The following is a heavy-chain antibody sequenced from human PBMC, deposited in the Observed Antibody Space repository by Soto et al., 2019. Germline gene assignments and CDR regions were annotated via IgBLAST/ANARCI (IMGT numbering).Heavy chain of an antibody. J-gene: IGHJ4*02. Sequence: QVHLVQSGAEVRKPGSSVKVSCKASGGTFRNHGINWVRQAPGQGLEWVGAFIPILGTTNYAPKFQGRVTITADESTSTAYMQLSSLRSEDSAIYFCARALLRLGELSFGSFDYWGQGTLVTVS. CDR3: ARALLRLGELSFGSFDY. CDR1: GGTFRNHG. D-gene: IGHD3-16*01. CDR2: FIPILGTT. V-gene: IGHV1-69*01.